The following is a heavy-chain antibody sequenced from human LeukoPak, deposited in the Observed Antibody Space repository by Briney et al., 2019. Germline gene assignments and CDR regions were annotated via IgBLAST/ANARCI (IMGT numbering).Heavy chain of an antibody. CDR1: GGSLSGYY. CDR3: VRQPYSSGAYYFDY. D-gene: IGHD3-22*01. CDR2: IFYTGSS. Sequence: SETLSLTCIVSGGSLSGYYWSWIRQPPGKGLDWVGYIFYTGSSKYNPSLKSRVTMSVDTSKNQFSLNLSSVTAADTAVYYCVRQPYSSGAYYFDYWGQGTLVTVSS. J-gene: IGHJ4*02. V-gene: IGHV4-59*08.